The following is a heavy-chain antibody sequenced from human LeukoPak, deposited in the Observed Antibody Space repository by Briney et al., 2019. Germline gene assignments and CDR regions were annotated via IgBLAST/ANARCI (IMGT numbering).Heavy chain of an antibody. Sequence: PSETLSLTCAVYGGSFSGYYWSWIRQPPGKGLEWIGEINHSGSTNYNPSLKSRVTISVDTSKNQFSLKLSSVTAADTVVYYCARGSPLSSLDIWGQGTMVTVSS. CDR1: GGSFSGYY. V-gene: IGHV4-34*01. D-gene: IGHD2/OR15-2a*01. CDR3: ARGSPLSSLDI. CDR2: INHSGST. J-gene: IGHJ3*02.